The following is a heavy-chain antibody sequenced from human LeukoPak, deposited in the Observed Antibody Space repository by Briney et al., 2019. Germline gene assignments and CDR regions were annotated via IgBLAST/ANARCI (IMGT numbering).Heavy chain of an antibody. CDR1: GITFSNYW. V-gene: IGHV3-74*01. Sequence: AGGSLRLSCAASGITFSNYWMHWVRQAPGKGLVWVSRINRDGSSTSYAGSVKGRFTISRDNAKNTLYLQMHSLRAEDTAVYYCAKDRAYISSWYGCSTPWGQGTLVTVSS. CDR2: INRDGSST. J-gene: IGHJ5*02. D-gene: IGHD6-13*01. CDR3: AKDRAYISSWYGCSTP.